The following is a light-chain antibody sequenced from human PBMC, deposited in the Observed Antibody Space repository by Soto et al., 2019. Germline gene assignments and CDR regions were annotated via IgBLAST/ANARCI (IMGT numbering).Light chain of an antibody. CDR3: QTWGTGIHVV. J-gene: IGLJ2*01. Sequence: QPVLTQSPSASASLGASVKLTCTLSSGHSSYAIAWHQQQPEKGPRYLMKLDSDGSHTKADAIPDRFSGSSSGAERYLTISSLHSEDEADYYCQTWGTGIHVVFGGGTKLTVL. CDR1: SGHSSYA. CDR2: LDSDGSH. V-gene: IGLV4-69*01.